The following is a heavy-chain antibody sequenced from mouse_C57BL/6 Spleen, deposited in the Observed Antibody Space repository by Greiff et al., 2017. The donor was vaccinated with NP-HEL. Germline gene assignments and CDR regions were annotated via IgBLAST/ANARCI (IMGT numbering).Heavy chain of an antibody. CDR3: ASLYYEGFDY. CDR2: IDPSDSYT. D-gene: IGHD1-1*01. CDR1: GYTFTSYW. Sequence: VQLQQPGAELVRPGTSVKLSCKASGYTFTSYWMHWVKQRPGQGLEWIGVIDPSDSYTNYNQKFKGKATLTVDTSSSTAYMQLSSLTSEDSAVYYCASLYYEGFDYWGQGTTLTVSS. V-gene: IGHV1-59*01. J-gene: IGHJ2*01.